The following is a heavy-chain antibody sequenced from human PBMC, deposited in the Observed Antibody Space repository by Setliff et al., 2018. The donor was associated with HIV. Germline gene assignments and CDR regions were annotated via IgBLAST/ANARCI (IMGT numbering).Heavy chain of an antibody. CDR1: GDSVSSRSYY. Sequence: PSETLSLTCTVSGDSVSSRSYYWSWIRQPPGKGLEWIGNIYHTGSSYYNPSLNDRATISVDTSKNQFSLKLSSVTAADTAVYYCAREDYYYYGMDVWGQGTTVTVSS. CDR2: IYHTGSS. V-gene: IGHV4-39*07. J-gene: IGHJ6*02. CDR3: AREDYYYYGMDV.